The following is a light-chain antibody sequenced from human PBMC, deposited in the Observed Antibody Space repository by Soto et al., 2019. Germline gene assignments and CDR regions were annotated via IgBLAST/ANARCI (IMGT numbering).Light chain of an antibody. J-gene: IGKJ4*02. Sequence: AIQMAQSPSSLSASVGDRVTITCRASQGIGNDVGWYQQKPGKAPKLLLYAATTLQSGVTSRFNGTRSGTDFTLTIISLQPEDFATYYCLQDHNYPLTFGGGTKVEIK. CDR1: QGIGND. V-gene: IGKV1-6*02. CDR3: LQDHNYPLT. CDR2: AAT.